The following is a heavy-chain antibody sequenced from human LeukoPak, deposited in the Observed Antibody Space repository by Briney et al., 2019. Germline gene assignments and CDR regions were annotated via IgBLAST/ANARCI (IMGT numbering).Heavy chain of an antibody. CDR1: GGPISSYY. CDR3: ARTPGPLRIVGATNLYYYYYYMDV. D-gene: IGHD1-26*01. J-gene: IGHJ6*03. CDR2: IYTSGST. V-gene: IGHV4-4*07. Sequence: SETLSLTCTVSGGPISSYYWSWIRQPAGKGLEWIGRIYTSGSTNYNPSLKSRVTMSVDTSKNQFSLKLSSVTAADTAVYYCARTPGPLRIVGATNLYYYYYYMDVWGKGTTVTVSS.